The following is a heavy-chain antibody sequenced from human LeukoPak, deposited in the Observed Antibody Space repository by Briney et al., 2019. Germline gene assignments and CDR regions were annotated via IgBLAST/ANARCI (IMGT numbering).Heavy chain of an antibody. V-gene: IGHV1-46*01. CDR3: ARDQEAFDY. J-gene: IGHJ4*02. CDR1: GYSFTSNY. Sequence: GASVKVSCKASGYSFTSNYIHWVRQAPGQRLEWMGMIYPRDGSTSYAQKFQGRATVTRDTSTSTVHMELSGLRSEDTAVYYCARDQEAFDYWGQGTLVTVFS. CDR2: IYPRDGST.